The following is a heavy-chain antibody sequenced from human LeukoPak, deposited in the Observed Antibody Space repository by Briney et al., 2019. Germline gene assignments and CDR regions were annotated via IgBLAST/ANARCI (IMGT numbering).Heavy chain of an antibody. Sequence: SETLSLTCTVSGGSISNYYWSWIRQPPGKGLEYIGFIYHSGSTNYNPSLKSRVTISVDTSKNQFSLKLSSVTAADTAVYYCARDYSASSPGGYWGQGTLVTVSS. J-gene: IGHJ4*02. CDR3: ARDYSASSPGGY. CDR1: GGSISNYY. V-gene: IGHV4-59*01. D-gene: IGHD6-13*01. CDR2: IYHSGST.